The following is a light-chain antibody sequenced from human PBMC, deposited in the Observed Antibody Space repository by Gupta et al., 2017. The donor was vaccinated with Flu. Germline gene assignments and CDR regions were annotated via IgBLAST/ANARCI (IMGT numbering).Light chain of an antibody. J-gene: IGLJ1*01. Sequence: QSALTQPASVSGSPGQSITISCTGTSSDIGAYDFVSWYQQHPGEVPKLLIFEVSHRSSGTSDRFSGSKSGNTASLTISGLQSEDEAHYYCCSNSRGSADVFGGGTKVTVL. CDR3: CSNSRGSADV. CDR2: EVS. V-gene: IGLV2-14*01. CDR1: SSDIGAYDF.